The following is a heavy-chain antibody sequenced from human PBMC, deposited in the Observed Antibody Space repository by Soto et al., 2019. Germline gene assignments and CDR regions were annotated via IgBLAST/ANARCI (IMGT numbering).Heavy chain of an antibody. V-gene: IGHV4-39*01. J-gene: IGHJ6*02. Sequence: PSETLSLTCTVSGGSISSSSYYWGWIRQPPGKGLEWIGSIYYSGSTYYNPSLKSRVTISVDTSKNQFSLKLSSVTAADTAVYYCPSTLGAAAGSYYYYGMDVWAQGTTVT. CDR1: GGSISSSSYY. D-gene: IGHD6-13*01. CDR3: PSTLGAAAGSYYYYGMDV. CDR2: IYYSGST.